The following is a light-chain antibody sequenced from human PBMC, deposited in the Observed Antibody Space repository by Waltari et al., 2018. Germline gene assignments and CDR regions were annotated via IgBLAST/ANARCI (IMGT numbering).Light chain of an antibody. J-gene: IGKJ4*01. Sequence: DIQMTQSPSSLSASVGDRVTITCRASQSISSYLNGYQQKPGKAPKLLIYAASSLESGVPSRFSGSGSGTDFTLTISSLQPEDCATYYCQQSYSTPLTFGGGTKVEIK. CDR1: QSISSY. V-gene: IGKV1-39*01. CDR2: AAS. CDR3: QQSYSTPLT.